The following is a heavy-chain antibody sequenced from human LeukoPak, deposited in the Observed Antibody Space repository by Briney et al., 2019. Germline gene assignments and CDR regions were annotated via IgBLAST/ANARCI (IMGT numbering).Heavy chain of an antibody. CDR1: GYTFTDYF. J-gene: IGHJ4*02. CDR3: GRDGYHYEQFDF. D-gene: IGHD5-12*01. CDR2: INPNSGGT. V-gene: IGHV1-2*02. Sequence: ASVKVSCKASGYTFTDYFIHWVRQAPGQGLEWMGWINPNSGGTNYAQKFQGRVTMTRDTSISTAYMELSRLRSDDTAIYYCGRDGYHYEQFDFWGLGTLVTVSS.